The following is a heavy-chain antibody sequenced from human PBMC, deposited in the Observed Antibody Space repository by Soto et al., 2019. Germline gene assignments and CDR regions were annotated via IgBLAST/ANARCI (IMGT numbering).Heavy chain of an antibody. V-gene: IGHV1-69*13. CDR3: ARDQHRNYYYYGMDV. CDR2: IIPIFGTA. D-gene: IGHD2-21*01. Sequence: ASVKVSCKASGGTFSSYAISWVRQAPGQGLEWMGGIIPIFGTANYAQKFQGRVTITADESTSTAYMELSSLRSEDTAVYYCARDQHRNYYYYGMDVWGQGPTVTVSS. J-gene: IGHJ6*02. CDR1: GGTFSSYA.